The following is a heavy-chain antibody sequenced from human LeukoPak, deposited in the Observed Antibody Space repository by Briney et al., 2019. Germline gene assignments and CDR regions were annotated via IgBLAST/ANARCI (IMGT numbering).Heavy chain of an antibody. V-gene: IGHV4-59*01. Sequence: PSETLSLTRLVSLGSISRYYWSWIRQPPGKGLEWIGYIYYSGSTYYNPSLQSRVTISVDTSKNQFSLKLSSVTAADTAVYYCARSALGTTVTEYYFDYWGQGTLVTVSS. J-gene: IGHJ4*02. D-gene: IGHD4-17*01. CDR2: IYYSGST. CDR1: LGSISRYY. CDR3: ARSALGTTVTEYYFDY.